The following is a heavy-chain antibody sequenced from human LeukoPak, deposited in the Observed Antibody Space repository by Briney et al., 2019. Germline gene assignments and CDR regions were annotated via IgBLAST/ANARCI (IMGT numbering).Heavy chain of an antibody. V-gene: IGHV3-53*01. Sequence: GGSLRLSCAASGITVSDNYMSWVRQTPGKGLEWVSTLYPAGDTYFADSVRGRFTISRDISKNTVYLQMGSLRAEDTAVYFCANDLGRAEYFDWLPPLDYWGQGTLVTVSS. CDR3: ANDLGRAEYFDWLPPLDY. CDR1: GITVSDNY. D-gene: IGHD3-9*01. J-gene: IGHJ4*02. CDR2: LYPAGDT.